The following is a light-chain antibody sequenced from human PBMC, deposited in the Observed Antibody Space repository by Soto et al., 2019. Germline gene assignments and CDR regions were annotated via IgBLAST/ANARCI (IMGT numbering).Light chain of an antibody. CDR1: QRISSW. J-gene: IGKJ2*01. V-gene: IGKV1-5*01. CDR2: DAS. Sequence: DIQMTQSPSTLSASVGDRVTITCRASQRISSWLAWYQQKPGKAPKLLIYDASSLESGVPSRFSGSGSGTEFTLTISSLQPDDFATYYRQQYNSYSYTFGQGTKLEIK. CDR3: QQYNSYSYT.